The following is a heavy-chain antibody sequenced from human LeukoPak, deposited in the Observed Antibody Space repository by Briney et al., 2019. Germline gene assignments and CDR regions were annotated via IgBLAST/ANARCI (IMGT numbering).Heavy chain of an antibody. CDR2: ISGSGGRT. V-gene: IGHV3-23*01. J-gene: IGHJ4*02. Sequence: PGGSLRLSCAASGFTFSTYSINWVRQAPGKGLEWVSTISGSGGRTYYADSVRGRFTISRDNSKNTLYLQMNSLRAEDTAVYYCATELVVTGWGQGTLVTVSS. CDR3: ATELVVTG. D-gene: IGHD2-21*02. CDR1: GFTFSTYS.